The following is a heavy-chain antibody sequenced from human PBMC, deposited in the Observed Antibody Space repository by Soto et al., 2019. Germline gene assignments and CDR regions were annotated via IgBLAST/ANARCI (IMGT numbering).Heavy chain of an antibody. CDR1: GFTFSEYY. V-gene: IGHV3-11*01. J-gene: IGHJ4*02. CDR2: ISSSGSTI. D-gene: IGHD5-12*01. Sequence: PGGSLRLSCAASGFTFSEYYMSWSRQAPGKGLEWVSYISSSGSTIYYADSVKGRFTISRDNAKNSLYLQMNSLRAEDTAVYYCARPRYSGYDTLYYFDYWGQGTLVTVSS. CDR3: ARPRYSGYDTLYYFDY.